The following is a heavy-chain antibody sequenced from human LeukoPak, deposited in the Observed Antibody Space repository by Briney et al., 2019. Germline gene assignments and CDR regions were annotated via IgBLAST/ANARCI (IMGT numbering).Heavy chain of an antibody. J-gene: IGHJ5*02. CDR3: ARTLNYIHWFDP. V-gene: IGHV4-59*08. Sequence: PSETLSLTCTVSGGSIRSYYWSWIRQPPGKGLEWIGYIYYSGSTSYNPSLKSRVTISVDTSKNQFSLKLSSVTAADTAVYYCARTLNYIHWFDPWGQGTLVTVSS. D-gene: IGHD1-7*01. CDR1: GGSIRSYY. CDR2: IYYSGST.